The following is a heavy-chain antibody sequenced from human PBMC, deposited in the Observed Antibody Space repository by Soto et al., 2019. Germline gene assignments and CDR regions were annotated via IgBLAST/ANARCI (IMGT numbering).Heavy chain of an antibody. CDR2: ISSSSQNI. J-gene: IGHJ6*03. D-gene: IGHD6-13*01. V-gene: IGHV3-48*01. CDR3: ARDQSRVKVFYYYMDV. CDR1: EFTFSTYA. Sequence: EVQLVESGGGLVQPGGSLRLSCAASEFTFSTYAMNWVRQAPGNGLEWVSYISSSSQNIRYSDSVKGRFTISRDNAKNSLYLQMNSLRAEDTAVYYCARDQSRVKVFYYYMDVWGKGTTVTVSS.